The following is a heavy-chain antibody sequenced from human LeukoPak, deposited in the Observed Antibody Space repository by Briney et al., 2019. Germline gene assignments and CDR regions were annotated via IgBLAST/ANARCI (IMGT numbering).Heavy chain of an antibody. CDR1: GFTFSSYW. CDR2: IKQDGSEK. CDR3: ARLHYDSSGYYTGLFDY. D-gene: IGHD3-22*01. J-gene: IGHJ4*02. Sequence: GGSLRLSCAASGFTFSSYWMSCVRQAPGKGLEWVANIKQDGSEKYYVDSVKGRFTISRDNAKNSLYLQMNSLRAEDTAVYYCARLHYDSSGYYTGLFDYWGQGTLVTVSS. V-gene: IGHV3-7*01.